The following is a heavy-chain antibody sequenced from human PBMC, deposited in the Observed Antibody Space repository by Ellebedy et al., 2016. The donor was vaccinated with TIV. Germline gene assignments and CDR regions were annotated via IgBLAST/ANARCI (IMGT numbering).Heavy chain of an antibody. CDR1: GFTFDDYG. CDR2: ISWNSGSI. V-gene: IGHV3-9*01. J-gene: IGHJ2*01. CDR3: ARDAGYFDL. Sequence: SLKISCAASGFTFDDYGMHWVRQAPGKGLEWVSGISWNSGSIGYADSVKGRFTISRDNANNSLYLQMNSLRAEDTAVYYCARDAGYFDLWGRGTLVTVSS.